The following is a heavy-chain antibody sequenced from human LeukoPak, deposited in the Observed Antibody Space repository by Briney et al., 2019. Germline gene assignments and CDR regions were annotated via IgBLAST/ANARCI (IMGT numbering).Heavy chain of an antibody. V-gene: IGHV4-59*08. CDR2: IYYSGST. D-gene: IGHD2-2*01. Sequence: PSETLSLTCTVSGGSISSYYWNWIRQPPGKGLEWIRYIYYSGSTNYNPSLKSRVTISVDTSRNQFSLKLSSVTAADTAVYYCARHRGYCSSTSCAGRTWFDPWGQGTLVTVSS. CDR3: ARHRGYCSSTSCAGRTWFDP. J-gene: IGHJ5*02. CDR1: GGSISSYY.